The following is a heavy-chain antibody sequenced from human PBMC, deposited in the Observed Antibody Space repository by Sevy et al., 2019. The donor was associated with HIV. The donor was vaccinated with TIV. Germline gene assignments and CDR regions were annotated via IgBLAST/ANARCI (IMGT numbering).Heavy chain of an antibody. CDR3: ERDWAPGYYDDAIGVKRDYYFDY. CDR1: DYTFSTQG. V-gene: IGHV1-18*01. Sequence: GAVKVSCKASDYTFSTQGFNWVRQAPRQGLERMGWISAYNRNTKYAQKFQGRVTMTTDRSTSTAYMELRILTSDDTAVYYCERDWAPGYYDDAIGVKRDYYFDYWGQGTLVTVSS. J-gene: IGHJ4*02. CDR2: ISAYNRNT. D-gene: IGHD3-22*01.